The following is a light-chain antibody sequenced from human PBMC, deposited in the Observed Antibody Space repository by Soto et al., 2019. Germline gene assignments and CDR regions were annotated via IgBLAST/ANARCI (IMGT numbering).Light chain of an antibody. J-gene: IGLJ1*01. CDR1: SGFVGSFRL. Sequence: QSGLAQPASGSGSPGQSITISCTGTSGFVGSFRLVSWYQQHPGKAPKGMSSEGHRRPSGVPDRFSGSTSVNSASLTLSGLQADDEADYYCCLSVSAPTYVFGTGTQVTVL. CDR2: EGH. V-gene: IGLV2-23*01. CDR3: CLSVSAPTYV.